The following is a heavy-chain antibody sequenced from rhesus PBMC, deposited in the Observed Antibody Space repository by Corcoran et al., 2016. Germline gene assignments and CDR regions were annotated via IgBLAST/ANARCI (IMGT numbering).Heavy chain of an antibody. V-gene: IGHV4-106*01. CDR2: IYGRGGST. D-gene: IGHD1-1*01. Sequence: QVQLQESGPGLVKPSETLSLTCAVSGGSISDSYYWSWIRQPPGKGLEWIGYIYGRGGSTYSNPSLKSRVTISTDTSKNPFSLKLSSVTAADTAVYYCARDWRYSLYGLDSWGQGVVVTVSS. CDR1: GGSISDSYY. CDR3: ARDWRYSLYGLDS. J-gene: IGHJ6*01.